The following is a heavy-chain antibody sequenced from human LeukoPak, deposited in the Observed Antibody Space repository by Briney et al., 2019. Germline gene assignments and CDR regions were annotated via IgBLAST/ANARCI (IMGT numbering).Heavy chain of an antibody. J-gene: IGHJ5*02. D-gene: IGHD6-6*01. Sequence: SETLSLTCAVYVGSFSGYYWRWIRQPPGKGLEWIGEINHSGSTNYNPSLKSRVTISVDTSKNQFSLKLSSVTAADTAVYYCARGRRWGIAARGRWFDPWGQGTLVTVSS. CDR3: ARGRRWGIAARGRWFDP. V-gene: IGHV4-34*01. CDR2: INHSGST. CDR1: VGSFSGYY.